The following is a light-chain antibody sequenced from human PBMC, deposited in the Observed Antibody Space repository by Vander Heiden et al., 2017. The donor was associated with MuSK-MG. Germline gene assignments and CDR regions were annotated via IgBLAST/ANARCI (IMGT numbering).Light chain of an antibody. V-gene: IGLV3-21*02. J-gene: IGLJ3*02. Sequence: SYVLTQPPSVSVDPGQTDRITCGGNNIGSKSVHWYQQKPGQALVLVVEFVSDRPSGSPDLFSCSTSGNKANPTITTVEAGDEADEYCHVSHSSSEHIWVFGGGTKLTVL. CDR2: FVS. CDR1: NIGSKS. CDR3: HVSHSSSEHIWV.